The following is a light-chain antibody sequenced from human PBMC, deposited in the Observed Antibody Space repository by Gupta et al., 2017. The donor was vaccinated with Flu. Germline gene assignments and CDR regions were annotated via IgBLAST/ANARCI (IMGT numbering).Light chain of an antibody. Sequence: QSALTQPPSVSGSPGQSVTISCTGTSSDVGSYNRVSWYQQPPGTAPKLMIYEVSNRPSGGPDHFSGSKSGNTAALTISGLQAEDEADYYCSLYTSSSTPLYVFGTGTKVTVL. CDR1: SSDVGSYNR. J-gene: IGLJ1*01. V-gene: IGLV2-18*01. CDR3: SLYTSSSTPLYV. CDR2: EVS.